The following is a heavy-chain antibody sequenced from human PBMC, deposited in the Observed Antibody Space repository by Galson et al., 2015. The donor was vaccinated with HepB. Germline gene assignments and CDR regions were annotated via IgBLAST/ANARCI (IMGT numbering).Heavy chain of an antibody. CDR3: ARVSVARVVRDDDFWSGYPY. CDR2: ISYDGSNK. V-gene: IGHV3-30-3*01. D-gene: IGHD3-3*01. Sequence: SLRLSCAASGFTFSSYAMHWVRQAPGKGLEWVAVISYDGSNKYYADSVKGRFTISRDNSKNTLYLQMNSLRAEDTAVYYCARVSVARVVRDDDFWSGYPYWGQGTLVTVSS. CDR1: GFTFSSYA. J-gene: IGHJ4*02.